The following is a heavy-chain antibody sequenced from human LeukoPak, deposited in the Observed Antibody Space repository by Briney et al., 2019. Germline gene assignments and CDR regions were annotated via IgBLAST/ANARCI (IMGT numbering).Heavy chain of an antibody. CDR1: GYTFTSYD. CDR3: ATPDTNYYDSSGYLPVFDY. D-gene: IGHD3-22*01. Sequence: ASVKVSCKASGYTFTSYDINWVRQATGQGLEWMGWMNPNSGNTGYAQKFQGRVTMTRNNSISTAYMELSSLRSEDTAVYYCATPDTNYYDSSGYLPVFDYWGQGTLVIVSS. J-gene: IGHJ4*02. CDR2: MNPNSGNT. V-gene: IGHV1-8*01.